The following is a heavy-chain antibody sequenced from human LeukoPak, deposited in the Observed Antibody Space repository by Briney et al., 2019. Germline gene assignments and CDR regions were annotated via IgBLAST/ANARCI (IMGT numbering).Heavy chain of an antibody. CDR1: GASIRSSSYY. Sequence: SETLSLTCTVSGASIRSSSYYWGWIRQPPGKGLEWIGSIYDSAHTYYNPSLKSRVTISVDTSKIHFSLNLNSVTAADTAVYYCARHQWSGTYYSPPQYWGQGILVTVSS. CDR2: IYDSAHT. V-gene: IGHV4-39*01. CDR3: ARHQWSGTYYSPPQY. J-gene: IGHJ4*02. D-gene: IGHD3-10*01.